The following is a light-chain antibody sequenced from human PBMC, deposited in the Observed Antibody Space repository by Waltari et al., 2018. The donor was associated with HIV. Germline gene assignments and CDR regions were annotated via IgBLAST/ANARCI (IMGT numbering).Light chain of an antibody. Sequence: EIVLTQSPRTLSLSPGERATLSCRASQTVTSNYLAWYQMKPGQAPRLLIYVASIRATGVPDKFSGSGSGTDFTLTIGRLQPEDFAVYYCHQYGTSPQTFGQGSKVEIK. CDR1: QTVTSNY. CDR3: HQYGTSPQT. CDR2: VAS. V-gene: IGKV3-20*01. J-gene: IGKJ2*01.